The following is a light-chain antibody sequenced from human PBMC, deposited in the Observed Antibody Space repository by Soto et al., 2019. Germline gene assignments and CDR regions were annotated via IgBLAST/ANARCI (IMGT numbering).Light chain of an antibody. CDR2: WAS. CDR1: QSVLYSSNNNNY. V-gene: IGKV4-1*01. Sequence: DIVMTQSPDSLAVSLGERATINCKSSQSVLYSSNNNNYLAWYQQKPGQPPKLLIYWASTRESGVPDRFSGSGSGTDFTLTISSLQAEDVAVYYCQQYSSTPFTFGPGTKVDIK. J-gene: IGKJ3*01. CDR3: QQYSSTPFT.